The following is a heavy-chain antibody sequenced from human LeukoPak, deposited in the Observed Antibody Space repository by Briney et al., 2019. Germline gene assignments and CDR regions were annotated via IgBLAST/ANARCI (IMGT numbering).Heavy chain of an antibody. D-gene: IGHD3-22*01. CDR1: GYTFTVDY. V-gene: IGHV1-18*04. CDR2: ISAYNGNT. Sequence: ASVKVSCKASGYTFTVDYMHRVRQAPGQGLEWMGWISAYNGNTNYAQKLQGRVTMTTDTSTSTAYMELRSLRSDDTAVYYWASVIRGYRDYWGQGTLVTVSS. CDR3: ASVIRGYRDY. J-gene: IGHJ4*02.